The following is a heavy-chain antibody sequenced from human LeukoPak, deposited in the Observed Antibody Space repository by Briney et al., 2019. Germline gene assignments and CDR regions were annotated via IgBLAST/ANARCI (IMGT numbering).Heavy chain of an antibody. CDR1: GFTFSSYA. J-gene: IGHJ4*02. CDR2: ISGSGGST. Sequence: PGGSLRLSCAASGFTFSSYAVSWVRQAPGKGLEWVSAISGSGGSTYYADSVKGRFTISRDNSKNTLYLQMNSLRAEDTAVYYCAKENIVGATKPGGFDYWGQGTLVTVSS. V-gene: IGHV3-23*01. D-gene: IGHD1-26*01. CDR3: AKENIVGATKPGGFDY.